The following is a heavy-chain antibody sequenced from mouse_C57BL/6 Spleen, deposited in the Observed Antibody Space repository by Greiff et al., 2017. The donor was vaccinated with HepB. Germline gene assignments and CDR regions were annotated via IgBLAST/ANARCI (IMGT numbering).Heavy chain of an antibody. D-gene: IGHD2-5*01. CDR3: TTYYSNFYYAMDY. CDR1: GFNIKDYY. CDR2: IDPEDGDT. Sequence: EVQLQQSGAELVRPGASVKLSCTASGFNIKDYYMHWVKQRPEQGLEWIGRIDPEDGDTEYAPKFQGKATMTADTSSNTAYLQLSSLTSEDTAVYYCTTYYSNFYYAMDYWGQGTSVTVSS. V-gene: IGHV14-1*01. J-gene: IGHJ4*01.